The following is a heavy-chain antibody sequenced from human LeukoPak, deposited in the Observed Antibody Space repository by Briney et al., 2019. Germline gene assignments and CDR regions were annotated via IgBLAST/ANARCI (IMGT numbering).Heavy chain of an antibody. CDR3: ARDLAVYGWFGELSRGNWFDP. D-gene: IGHD3-10*01. CDR2: IYYSGST. V-gene: IGHV4-39*07. CDR1: GGSISSSSYY. J-gene: IGHJ5*02. Sequence: NPSETLSLTCTVSGGSISSSSYYWGWIRQPPGKGLEWIGSIYYSGSTYYNPSLKSRVTISVDTSKNQFSLKLSSVTAADTAVYYCARDLAVYGWFGELSRGNWFDPWGQGTLVTVSS.